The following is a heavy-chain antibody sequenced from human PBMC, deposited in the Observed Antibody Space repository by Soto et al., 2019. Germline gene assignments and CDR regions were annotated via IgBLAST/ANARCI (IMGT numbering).Heavy chain of an antibody. J-gene: IGHJ6*02. CDR1: GFIFSGYG. D-gene: IGHD2-21*01. CDR3: AKDPRMIAFCGLDV. V-gene: IGHV3-30*18. CDR2: ISHDESDK. Sequence: QVQLVESGGGVVQPGTSLRLSCAASGFIFSGYGMHWVRQAPGKGLEWVAAISHDESDKDYADSVKGRFTISRDNSKHTLYLQMNSLRDEDTAVYYCAKDPRMIAFCGLDVWGQGTTVIVSS.